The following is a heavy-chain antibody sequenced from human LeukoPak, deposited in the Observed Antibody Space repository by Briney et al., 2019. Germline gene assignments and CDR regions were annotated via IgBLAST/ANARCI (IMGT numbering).Heavy chain of an antibody. D-gene: IGHD3-10*01. Sequence: ASVKVSCKASGYTFTSYDINWVRQATGQGLEWMGWMNPNNGKTGYAQSFQGRVTMTRTTSISTAYMELSSLRSDDEDVYYCARGPSGSYFGYRRGDWGQGTLVTVSS. CDR3: ARGPSGSYFGYRRGD. J-gene: IGHJ4*02. CDR2: MNPNNGKT. CDR1: GYTFTSYD. V-gene: IGHV1-8*01.